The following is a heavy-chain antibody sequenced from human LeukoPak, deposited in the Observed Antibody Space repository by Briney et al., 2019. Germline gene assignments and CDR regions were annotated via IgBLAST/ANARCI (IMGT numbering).Heavy chain of an antibody. V-gene: IGHV1-18*01. CDR3: ARVRPPNIVDSVMDYKYYHDMDV. CDR1: GYTFSSYG. D-gene: IGHD5-18*01. CDR2: VSPYNGNT. Sequence: ASVKVSCKASGYTFSSYGISWVRQAPGQGLEWMGWVSPYNGNTEYGQKVQGRVTMTTDRPTTTASMELGSLRSDDTAMYYCARVRPPNIVDSVMDYKYYHDMDVWGQGTTVTVSS. J-gene: IGHJ6*02.